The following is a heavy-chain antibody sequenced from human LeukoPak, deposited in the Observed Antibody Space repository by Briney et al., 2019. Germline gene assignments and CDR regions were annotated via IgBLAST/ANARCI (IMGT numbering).Heavy chain of an antibody. CDR2: ISAYNGDT. V-gene: IGHV1-18*01. CDR3: ARDSPAAGTVDY. D-gene: IGHD6-13*01. J-gene: IGHJ4*02. CDR1: GYTFTSYG. Sequence: ASVKVSCKASGYTFTSYGISWVRQAPGQGLEWMGWISAYNGDTNYAQKLQGRVTMTTDTSTSTAYMELRSLRSDDTAVYYRARDSPAAGTVDYWGQGTLVTVSS.